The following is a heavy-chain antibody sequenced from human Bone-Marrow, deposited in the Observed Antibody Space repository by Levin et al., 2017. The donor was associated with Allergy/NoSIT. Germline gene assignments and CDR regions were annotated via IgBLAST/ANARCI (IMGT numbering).Heavy chain of an antibody. Sequence: GGSLRLSCAASGFTFSSYSMNWVRQAPGKGLEWVSSISSSSSYIYYADSVKGRFTISRDNAKNSLYLQMNSLRAEDTAVYYCARDTGRITIFGVVTAYFDYWGQGTLVTVSS. J-gene: IGHJ4*02. CDR2: ISSSSSYI. CDR1: GFTFSSYS. V-gene: IGHV3-21*01. CDR3: ARDTGRITIFGVVTAYFDY. D-gene: IGHD3-3*01.